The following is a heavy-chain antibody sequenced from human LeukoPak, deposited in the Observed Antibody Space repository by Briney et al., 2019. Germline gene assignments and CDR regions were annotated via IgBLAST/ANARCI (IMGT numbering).Heavy chain of an antibody. V-gene: IGHV3-21*01. D-gene: IGHD1-26*01. J-gene: IGHJ6*03. CDR3: ARVLLGATTINYYYYYMDV. CDR1: GFTFGSYS. CDR2: ITSRSTYI. Sequence: KAGGSLRLSCAASGFTFGSYSMNWVRQAPGKGLEWVSSITSRSTYINYADSAKGRFTISRDNAKNSLYLQMNSLRAEDTAVYYCARVLLGATTINYYYYYMDVWGKGTTVTVSS.